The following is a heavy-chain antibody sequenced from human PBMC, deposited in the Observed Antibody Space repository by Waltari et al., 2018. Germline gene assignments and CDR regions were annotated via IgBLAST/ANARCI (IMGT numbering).Heavy chain of an antibody. V-gene: IGHV1-2*02. CDR2: INPYSGGI. Sequence: VQLVQSGAEVKKPGASVMVSCKASGYPFTVHSLHWVRQAPGQGLEWMGWINPYSGGIRYAQKFQGRVTMTKATSISTVHMELTRLTSDDTAVYYCARQGARGSGDGFDIWGQGTMVTVSS. CDR3: ARQGARGSGDGFDI. J-gene: IGHJ3*02. D-gene: IGHD1-26*01. CDR1: GYPFTVHS.